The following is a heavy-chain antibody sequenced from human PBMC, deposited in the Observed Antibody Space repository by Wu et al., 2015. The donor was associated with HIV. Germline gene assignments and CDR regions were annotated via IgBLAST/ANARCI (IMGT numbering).Heavy chain of an antibody. CDR3: ARGVVRERKFDP. Sequence: QAQLMQSGGEVKKPGSSVKVSCKTSGGTFHNYAIAWVRQAPGQGLEWMGGIIPMFGTLNYAQKFKGRLTVTADESTATGYMELTSLRSEDTAVYYCARGVVRERKFDPWGQGTLVTVSS. D-gene: IGHD2-15*01. V-gene: IGHV1-69*12. J-gene: IGHJ5*02. CDR1: GGTFHNYA. CDR2: IIPMFGTL.